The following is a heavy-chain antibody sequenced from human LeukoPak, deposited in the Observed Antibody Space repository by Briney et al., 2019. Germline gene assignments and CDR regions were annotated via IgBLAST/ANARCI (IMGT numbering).Heavy chain of an antibody. CDR3: ARETAAGVY. CDR2: MNPSGSP. J-gene: IGHJ4*02. D-gene: IGHD6-13*01. CDR1: GGSFSGYY. V-gene: IGHV4-34*01. Sequence: PSETLSLTCAVYGGSFSGYYWTWIRQTPEKGLEWIWEMNPSGSPKYNPSLKSRVTISVDTSKNQFSLKLSSVTAADTAVYYCARETAAGVYWGQGTLVTVSS.